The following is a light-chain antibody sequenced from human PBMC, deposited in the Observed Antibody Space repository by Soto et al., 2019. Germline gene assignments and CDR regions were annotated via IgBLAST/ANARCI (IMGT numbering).Light chain of an antibody. CDR2: DVS. J-gene: IGLJ2*01. CDR1: SSDVGGYNY. Sequence: QSALTQPRSVSGSPGQSVTISCTGTSSDVGGYNYVSWYQHHPGKVPKLRIYDVSTRPSGVPDRFSGSKSGNTASLTIFGLQADDEAEYYCCSYAGDYILVFGGGTKLTVL. V-gene: IGLV2-11*01. CDR3: CSYAGDYILV.